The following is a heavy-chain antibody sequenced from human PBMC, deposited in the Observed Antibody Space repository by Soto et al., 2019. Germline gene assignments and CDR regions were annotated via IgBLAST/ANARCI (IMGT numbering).Heavy chain of an antibody. CDR1: GFTFSSYA. Sequence: GGSLRLSCAASGFTFSSYAMSWVRQAPGKGLEWVSAISGSGGSTYYADSVKGRFTISRDNSKNTLYLQMNSLRAEDTAVYYCAKDARRIAARTRYFDYWGQGTLVTVSS. J-gene: IGHJ4*02. D-gene: IGHD6-6*01. CDR2: ISGSGGST. CDR3: AKDARRIAARTRYFDY. V-gene: IGHV3-23*01.